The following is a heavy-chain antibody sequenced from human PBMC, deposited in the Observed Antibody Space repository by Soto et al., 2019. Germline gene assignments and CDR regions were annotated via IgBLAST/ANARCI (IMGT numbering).Heavy chain of an antibody. Sequence: EVQLVESGGGLVQPGRSLRLFCAASGFTFDDYAMHWVRQAPGKGLEWVSGISWNSGSIGYADSVKGRFTISRDNAKNSLYLQMNSLRAEDTALYYCAKDMSSSDNYWYFDLWGRGTLVTVSS. CDR1: GFTFDDYA. J-gene: IGHJ2*01. D-gene: IGHD6-13*01. CDR2: ISWNSGSI. CDR3: AKDMSSSDNYWYFDL. V-gene: IGHV3-9*01.